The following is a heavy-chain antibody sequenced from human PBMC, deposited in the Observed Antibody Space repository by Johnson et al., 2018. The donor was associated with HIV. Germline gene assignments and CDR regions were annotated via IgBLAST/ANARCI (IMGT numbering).Heavy chain of an antibody. CDR3: VKTGTGTWRGGAFDV. D-gene: IGHD3/OR15-3a*01. CDR1: GFTFNSSD. V-gene: IGHV3-30*18. J-gene: IGHJ3*01. CDR2: ISYDGSKR. Sequence: VQLVESGGGVVQPGRSLRLSCAASGFTFNSSDIHWVRQAPGKGLEWVTMISYDGSKRYYADSVKGRFTTSRDNSKNTVYVQMNSLKGEDTAVYYCVKTGTGTWRGGAFDVWGHGTMVTVSS.